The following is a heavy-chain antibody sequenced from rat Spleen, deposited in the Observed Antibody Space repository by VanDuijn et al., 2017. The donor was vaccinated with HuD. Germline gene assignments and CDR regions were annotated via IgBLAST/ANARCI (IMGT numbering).Heavy chain of an antibody. J-gene: IGHJ2*01. CDR3: VRHGYTRYYFDY. D-gene: IGHD1-9*01. Sequence: EVQLVESDGGLVQPGGSLKLSCAASGFTFSNYDMAWVRQAPEKGLEWVAYISSGGGGTYYPDSVQGRFTISRDNTKSTLYLQMDSLKSEETASYYCVRHGYTRYYFDYWGQGVMVTVSS. V-gene: IGHV5S11*01. CDR1: GFTFSNYD. CDR2: ISSGGGGT.